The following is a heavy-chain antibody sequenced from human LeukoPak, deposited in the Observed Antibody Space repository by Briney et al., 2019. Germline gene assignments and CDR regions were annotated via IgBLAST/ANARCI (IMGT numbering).Heavy chain of an antibody. V-gene: IGHV1-18*01. D-gene: IGHD4-17*01. CDR3: ARTNLRFDAFDI. Sequence: GASVKVSCKASGYTFTSYGISWVRQAPGQGLEWMGWISAYNGNTNYAQKLQGRVTMTRDMSTSTVYMELSSLRSEDTAVYYCARTNLRFDAFDIWGQGTMVTVSS. J-gene: IGHJ3*02. CDR2: ISAYNGNT. CDR1: GYTFTSYG.